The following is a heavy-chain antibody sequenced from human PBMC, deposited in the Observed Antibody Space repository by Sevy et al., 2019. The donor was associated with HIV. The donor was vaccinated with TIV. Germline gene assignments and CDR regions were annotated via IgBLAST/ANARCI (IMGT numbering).Heavy chain of an antibody. J-gene: IGHJ4*02. CDR1: GFTFSDYY. CDR2: ISSSGSTI. D-gene: IGHD3-22*01. Sequence: GSLRLSCAASGFTFSDYYMSWIRQAPGKGLEWVSYISSSGSTIYYADSVKGRFTISRDNAKNSMYLQMNRLRAEDTAVYYCARNTYDSSGYYYVGVDYWGQGTLVTVSS. V-gene: IGHV3-11*01. CDR3: ARNTYDSSGYYYVGVDY.